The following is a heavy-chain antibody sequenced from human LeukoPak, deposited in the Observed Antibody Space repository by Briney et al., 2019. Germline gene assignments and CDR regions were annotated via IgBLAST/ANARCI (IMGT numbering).Heavy chain of an antibody. Sequence: GGSLRLSFAASGFTFSSYSMNWVRRPPGKGREGVSPFSSSSSYIYYADSVKGRFTISRDNAKNSLYLQMNSLRAEDTAMYYCARAFVWLGGFGGQFDPWGQGTLVTVSS. D-gene: IGHD3-10*01. V-gene: IGHV3-21*01. CDR3: ARAFVWLGGFGGQFDP. CDR2: FSSSSSYI. J-gene: IGHJ5*02. CDR1: GFTFSSYS.